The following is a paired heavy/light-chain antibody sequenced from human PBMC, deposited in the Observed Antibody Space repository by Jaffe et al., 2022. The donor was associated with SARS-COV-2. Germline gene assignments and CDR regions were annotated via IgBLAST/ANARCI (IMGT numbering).Heavy chain of an antibody. J-gene: IGHJ4*02. CDR1: GFTFNKYP. CDR2: IWFDGSSK. Sequence: QVQLVESGGGVVQPGGSLRLSCAASGFTFNKYPMHWVRQAPGKGLEWVAVIWFDGSSKYYADSVKGRFTISRDNSKNMLYLQMDSLRAEDTAVYHCARNSLGYTHFFDSWGQGTLVTVSP. V-gene: IGHV3-33*01. CDR3: ARNSLGYTHFFDS. D-gene: IGHD5-18*01.
Light chain of an antibody. V-gene: IGKV3-15*01. CDR1: QSVGTY. Sequence: EIVMTQSPATLSVSPGERATLSCRASQSVGTYLAWFQQKPGQGPRLLIYGASTRATGIPARFSGSGSGTEFTLTISSLQSEDFAVYFCQQYDNWPPWTFGQGTKVEIK. CDR3: QQYDNWPPWT. J-gene: IGKJ1*01. CDR2: GAS.